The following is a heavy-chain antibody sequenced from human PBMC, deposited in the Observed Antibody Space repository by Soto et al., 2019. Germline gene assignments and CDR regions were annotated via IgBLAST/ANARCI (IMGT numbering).Heavy chain of an antibody. D-gene: IGHD3-22*01. CDR1: GYTFTSYG. Sequence: ASVKVSCKASGYTFTSYGISWVRQAPGQGLEWVGWISAYNGNTNYAQKLQGRVTMTTDTSTSTAYMELRSLRSDDTAVYYCARQYYDSSGRPNYFDYWGQGTLVTVSS. V-gene: IGHV1-18*01. CDR2: ISAYNGNT. CDR3: ARQYYDSSGRPNYFDY. J-gene: IGHJ4*02.